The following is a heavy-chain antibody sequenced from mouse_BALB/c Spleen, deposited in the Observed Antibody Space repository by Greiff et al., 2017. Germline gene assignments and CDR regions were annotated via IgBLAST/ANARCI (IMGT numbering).Heavy chain of an antibody. J-gene: IGHJ4*01. CDR3: ARDGYLYYYAMDY. D-gene: IGHD2-3*01. Sequence: VMLVESGAELVRPGTSVKVSCKASGYAFTNYLIEWVKQRPGQGLEWIGVINPGSGGTNYNEKFKGKATLTADKSSSTAYMQLSSLTSDDSAVYFCARDGYLYYYAMDYWGQGTSVTVSS. CDR1: GYAFTNYL. V-gene: IGHV1-54*03. CDR2: INPGSGGT.